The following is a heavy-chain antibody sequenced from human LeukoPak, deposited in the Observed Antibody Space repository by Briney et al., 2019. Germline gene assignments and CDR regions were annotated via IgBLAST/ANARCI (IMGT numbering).Heavy chain of an antibody. D-gene: IGHD5-18*01. CDR3: AREVDTALQFDP. V-gene: IGHV1-18*01. CDR2: ISAYNGNT. Sequence: EASVKVSCKASGYTFTSYGISWVRQAPGQGLEWMGWISAYNGNTNYAQKLQGRVTMTRDTSISTAYMELSRLRSDDTAVYYCAREVDTALQFDPWGQGTLVTVSS. CDR1: GYTFTSYG. J-gene: IGHJ5*02.